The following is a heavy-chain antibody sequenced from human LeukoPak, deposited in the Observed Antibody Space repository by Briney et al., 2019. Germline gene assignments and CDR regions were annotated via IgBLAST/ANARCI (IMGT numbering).Heavy chain of an antibody. V-gene: IGHV3-11*01. CDR1: GFTFSDYY. CDR3: ARDRQGYSSSWYAHGNYYYYMDV. CDR2: ISSSGSTI. J-gene: IGHJ6*03. Sequence: PGGSLRLSCAASGFTFSDYYMSWIRQAPGKGLEWVSYISSSGSTIYYADSVKGRFTISRDNAKNSLYLQMNSLRAEDTAVYYCARDRQGYSSSWYAHGNYYYYMDVWGKGTTVTISS. D-gene: IGHD6-13*01.